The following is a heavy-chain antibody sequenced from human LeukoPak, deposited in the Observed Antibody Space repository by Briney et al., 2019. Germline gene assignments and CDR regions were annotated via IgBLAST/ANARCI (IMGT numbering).Heavy chain of an antibody. J-gene: IGHJ4*02. CDR1: GDSISTYD. Sequence: SETWSLTCTVSGDSISTYDWGWIRQPQGKGLEWIGYIYTSGCTYYNPSLKSRVTMSVDTSKNQFSLKLSSVTAADTAVYYCARDAYSPFDYWGQGTLVTVSS. CDR2: IYTSGCT. D-gene: IGHD5-24*01. CDR3: ARDAYSPFDY. V-gene: IGHV4-4*09.